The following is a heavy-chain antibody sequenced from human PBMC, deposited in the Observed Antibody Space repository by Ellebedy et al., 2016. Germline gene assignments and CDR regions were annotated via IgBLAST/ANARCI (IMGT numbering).Heavy chain of an antibody. D-gene: IGHD4-23*01. CDR2: INPNSGGT. V-gene: IGHV1-2*02. CDR3: AREADYGGNLDY. Sequence: ASVKVSXKASGYTFTGYYMHWVRQAPGQGLEWMGWINPNSGGTNYAQKFQGRVTMTRDTSISTAYMELSRLRSDDTAVYYCAREADYGGNLDYWGQGTLVTVSS. J-gene: IGHJ4*02. CDR1: GYTFTGYY.